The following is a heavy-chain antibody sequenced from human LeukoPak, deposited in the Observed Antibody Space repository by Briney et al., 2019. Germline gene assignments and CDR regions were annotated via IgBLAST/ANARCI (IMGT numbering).Heavy chain of an antibody. D-gene: IGHD6-13*01. CDR2: IYYSGST. J-gene: IGHJ3*02. V-gene: IGHV4-59*08. Sequence: SETLSFTCTVSGGSISSYYWSWIRQPPGKGLEWIGYIYYSGSTNYNPSLKSRVTISVDTSKNQFSLKLSSVTAADTAVYYCARRRYSSSWYGAFDIWGQGTMVTVSS. CDR1: GGSISSYY. CDR3: ARRRYSSSWYGAFDI.